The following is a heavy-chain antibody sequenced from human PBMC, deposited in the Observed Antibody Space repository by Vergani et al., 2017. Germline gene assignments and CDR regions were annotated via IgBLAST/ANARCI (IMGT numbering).Heavy chain of an antibody. CDR2: VWYDGSNK. J-gene: IGHJ5*02. CDR1: GFMFSTYA. CDR3: ARGVRGWYVWFDP. D-gene: IGHD6-19*01. V-gene: IGHV3-33*01. Sequence: QVQLVESGGGVVQPGRSLRLSCSASGFMFSTYAMHWVRQAPGKGLGWVAVVWYDGSNKHYADSVKGRFTISRDNSKNTVYLQMNSLRVEDTAVYYCARGVRGWYVWFDPWGQGTLVTVSS.